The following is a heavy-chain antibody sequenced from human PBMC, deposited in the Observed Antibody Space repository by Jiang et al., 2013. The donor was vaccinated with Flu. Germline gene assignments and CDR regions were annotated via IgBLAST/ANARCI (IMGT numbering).Heavy chain of an antibody. CDR3: ARGGVTIFGVVRGHYYFDY. CDR1: GGSFSGYC. J-gene: IGHJ4*02. V-gene: IGHV4-34*01. D-gene: IGHD3-3*01. CDR2: INHSGST. Sequence: GLVKPSETLSLTCAVYGGSFSGYCWSWIRQPPGKGLEWIGEINHSGSTNYNPSLKSRVTISVDTSKNQFSLKLSSVTAADTAVYYCARGGVTIFGVVRGHYYFDYWGQGTLVTVSS.